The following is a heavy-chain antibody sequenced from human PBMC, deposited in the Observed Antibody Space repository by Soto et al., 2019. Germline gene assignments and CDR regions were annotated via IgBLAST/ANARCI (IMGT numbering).Heavy chain of an antibody. CDR1: GFTFSSYA. D-gene: IGHD6-19*01. CDR2: ISGSGGST. J-gene: IGHJ1*01. CDR3: AKDQSPQWVVRNGYFQH. Sequence: EVQLLESGGGLVQPGGSLRLSCAASGFTFSSYAMSWVRQAPGKGLEWVSAISGSGGSTYYADSVKGRFTISRDNSKNTLNLQLNSPRAEDTAVYYCAKDQSPQWVVRNGYFQHWGQGTLVTVSS. V-gene: IGHV3-23*01.